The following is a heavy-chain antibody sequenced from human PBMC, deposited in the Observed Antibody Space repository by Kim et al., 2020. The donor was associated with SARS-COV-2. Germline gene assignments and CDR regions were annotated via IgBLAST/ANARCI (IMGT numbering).Heavy chain of an antibody. CDR2: TTRDGDGS. V-gene: IGHV3-64D*06. CDR3: VRYGRNYGAGH. Sequence: GGSLRLSCSASGFTFSDYAIHWVRRAPGMGLQYVSATTRDGDGSFYADSVKDRFSIFRDNSKNTLFLQMSGLRIEDTAIYYCVRYGRNYGAGHWGQGTLVRVS. CDR1: GFTFSDYA. D-gene: IGHD3-10*01. J-gene: IGHJ4*02.